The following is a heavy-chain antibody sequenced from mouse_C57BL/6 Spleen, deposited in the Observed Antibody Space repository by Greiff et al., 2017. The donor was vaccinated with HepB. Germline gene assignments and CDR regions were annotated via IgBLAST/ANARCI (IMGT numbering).Heavy chain of an antibody. V-gene: IGHV5-6*01. D-gene: IGHD5-2*01. Sequence: EVHLVESGGDLVKPGGSLKLSCAASGFTFSSYGMSWVRQTPDKRLEWVATISSGGSYTYYPDSVKGRFTISRDNAKNTLYLQMSSLKSEDTAMYYCARQNTAYWGQGTLVTVSA. CDR1: GFTFSSYG. J-gene: IGHJ3*01. CDR3: ARQNTAY. CDR2: ISSGGSYT.